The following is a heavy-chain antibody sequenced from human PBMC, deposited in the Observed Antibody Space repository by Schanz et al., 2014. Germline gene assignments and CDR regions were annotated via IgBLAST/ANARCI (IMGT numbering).Heavy chain of an antibody. J-gene: IGHJ4*02. CDR3: ARDFHGYGPHLDY. V-gene: IGHV3-33*01. D-gene: IGHD5-12*01. Sequence: QVQLVEPGGGVVQPGRSLRLSCVASGFTFSSYDVFWVRQAPGKGLEWVAILWHDGSKKYYADSVKGRFTVSRDNSKNTLYLQLNSLRAEDTAVYYCARDFHGYGPHLDYWGQGSLVNVSS. CDR2: LWHDGSKK. CDR1: GFTFSSYD.